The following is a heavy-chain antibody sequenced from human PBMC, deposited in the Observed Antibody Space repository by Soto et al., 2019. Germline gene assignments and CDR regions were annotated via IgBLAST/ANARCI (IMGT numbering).Heavy chain of an antibody. CDR2: INASGIST. CDR1: GFTFSTSA. D-gene: IGHD3-3*01. CDR3: SKDRYGVSDY. Sequence: EVQLLESGGGLVQPGGSLRLSCAASGFTFSTSALSWVRQAPGMGLEWVSAINASGISTFYTDSVKGRYTISRDNSKNTLYLQTNGLGAEDTAVYYCSKDRYGVSDYWGQGTLVTVSS. V-gene: IGHV3-23*01. J-gene: IGHJ4*02.